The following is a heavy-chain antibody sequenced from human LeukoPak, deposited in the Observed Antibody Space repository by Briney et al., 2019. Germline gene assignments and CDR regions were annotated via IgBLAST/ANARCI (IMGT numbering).Heavy chain of an antibody. CDR2: ISAYNGNT. Sequence: ASVKVSCKASGYTFTSYGISWVRQAPGQGLEWMGWISAYNGNTNYARKLQGRVTMTTDTSTSTAYMELRSLRSDDTAVYYCARVSAAGSMRGGSWNFWGQGTLVTVSS. V-gene: IGHV1-18*04. D-gene: IGHD2-15*01. J-gene: IGHJ4*02. CDR3: ARVSAAGSMRGGSWNF. CDR1: GYTFTSYG.